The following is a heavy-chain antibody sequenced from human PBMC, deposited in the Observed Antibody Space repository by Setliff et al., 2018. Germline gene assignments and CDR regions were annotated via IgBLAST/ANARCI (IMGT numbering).Heavy chain of an antibody. Sequence: GASVKVSCKASGGTFSSYAISWVRQAPGQGLEWMGGIIPIFGTANYAQKFQGRVTMTTDTSTSTAYMELRSLRSDDTAVYYCARGTEFLHWGQGTLVTVSS. CDR3: ARGTEFLH. CDR1: GGTFSSYA. V-gene: IGHV1-69*05. J-gene: IGHJ1*01. CDR2: IIPIFGTA.